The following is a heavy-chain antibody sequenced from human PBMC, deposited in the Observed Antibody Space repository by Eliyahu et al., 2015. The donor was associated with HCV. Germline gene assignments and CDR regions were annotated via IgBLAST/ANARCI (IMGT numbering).Heavy chain of an antibody. D-gene: IGHD3-22*01. CDR2: ISPYNGNR. CDR3: ARGGYYYDSSGYYYADY. Sequence: QVQLVQSGAEVRKPGASVKVSCXASGYTFISYGISWVRQAPGQGLEWMGWISPYNGNRKYAQKLQGRVTMTTDTSTSTVYMELRSLRSDDTAVYYCARGGYYYDSSGYYYADYWGQGTLVTVSS. J-gene: IGHJ4*02. V-gene: IGHV1-18*04. CDR1: GYTFISYG.